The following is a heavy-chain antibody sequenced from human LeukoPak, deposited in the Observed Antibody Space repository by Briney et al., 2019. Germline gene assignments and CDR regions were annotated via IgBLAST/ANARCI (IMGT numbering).Heavy chain of an antibody. D-gene: IGHD4-17*01. V-gene: IGHV4-39*07. CDR3: ASFTVTTGMDY. CDR1: GDSISSRTYY. CDR2: IYHSGST. Sequence: PSETLSLTCTVSGDSISSRTYYWGWIRQPPGKGLEWIGSIYHSGSTYYNPSLKSRVTISVDTSKNQFSLKLSSVTAADTAVYYCASFTVTTGMDYWGQGTLVTVSS. J-gene: IGHJ4*02.